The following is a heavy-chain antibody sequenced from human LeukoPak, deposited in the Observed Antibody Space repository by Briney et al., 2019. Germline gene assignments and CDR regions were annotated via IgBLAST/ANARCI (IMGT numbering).Heavy chain of an antibody. CDR2: IGSRSPTTI. CDR3: ARDPTNCSGGSCYA. Sequence: GSLRLSCAASGFTFSDYSMNWVRQAPGKGLEWVSYIGSRSPTTIYYADSVKGRFTISRDNAKNTLYLQMNSLRAEDTAVYYCARDPTNCSGGSCYARGQGTLVTVSS. CDR1: GFTFSDYS. D-gene: IGHD2-15*01. V-gene: IGHV3-48*04. J-gene: IGHJ4*02.